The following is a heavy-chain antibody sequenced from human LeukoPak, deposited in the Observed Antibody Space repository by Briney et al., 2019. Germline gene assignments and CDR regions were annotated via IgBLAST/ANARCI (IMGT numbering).Heavy chain of an antibody. Sequence: GGSLTLSCAASGFSFSTYYVNWVRQAPGKGLEWVSCISSSSTYIYYADSVRGRFAISRDNAKNSLYLQMNSLRADDTAVYYCVRENHGSFDYWGQGSLVTVSS. CDR3: VRENHGSFDY. CDR1: GFSFSTYY. V-gene: IGHV3-21*01. CDR2: ISSSSTYI. J-gene: IGHJ4*02. D-gene: IGHD1-14*01.